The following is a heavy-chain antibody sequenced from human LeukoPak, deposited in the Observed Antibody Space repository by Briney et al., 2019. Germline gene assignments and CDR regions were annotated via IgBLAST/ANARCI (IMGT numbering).Heavy chain of an antibody. CDR3: ARDQGRKYYYGSGGDV. CDR1: GFTFSDYY. Sequence: GGSLRLSCAASGFTFSDYYMSWIRQAPGKGLEWVSYISSSGSTIYYADSVKGRFTISRDNAKNSLYLQMNSLRAEDTAVYYCARDQGRKYYYGSGGDVWGKGTTVTVSS. V-gene: IGHV3-11*04. D-gene: IGHD3-10*01. CDR2: ISSSGSTI. J-gene: IGHJ6*04.